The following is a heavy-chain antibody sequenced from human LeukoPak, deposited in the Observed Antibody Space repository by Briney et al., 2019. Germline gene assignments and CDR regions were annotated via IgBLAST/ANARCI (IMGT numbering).Heavy chain of an antibody. D-gene: IGHD2-8*01. CDR2: IKEDGSEK. CDR1: RFTSSNYW. V-gene: IGHV3-7*01. J-gene: IGHJ5*02. Sequence: PGGSLRLSCVASRFTSSNYWMTWVRQAPGKGLEWVANIKEDGSEKYYVDSVKGRFSISRDNAKNSLYMQMNSLRVEDTAVYYCVAYDSPSGWLDPWGQGTPVTVSS. CDR3: VAYDSPSGWLDP.